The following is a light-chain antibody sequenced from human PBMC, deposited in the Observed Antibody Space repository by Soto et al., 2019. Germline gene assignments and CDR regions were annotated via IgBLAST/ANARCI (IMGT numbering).Light chain of an antibody. CDR2: GAS. V-gene: IGKV3-15*01. J-gene: IGKJ1*01. CDR1: QSVGSN. CDR3: QQYNNWPRT. Sequence: EIVMTQSPVTLSVSPGERATLSCRASQSVGSNLAWYQQKPGQAPRLLIYGASTRATGIPARFSGSGSGTEFTLTISSLQSEDFAVYYCQQYNNWPRTFGQGTKVEIK.